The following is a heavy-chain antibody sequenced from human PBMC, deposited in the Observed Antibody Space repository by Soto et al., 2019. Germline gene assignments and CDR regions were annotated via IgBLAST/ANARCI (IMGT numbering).Heavy chain of an antibody. CDR2: INAGNGNT. D-gene: IGHD6-19*01. V-gene: IGHV1-3*01. J-gene: IGHJ4*02. Sequence: QVQLVQSGAEVKKPGASVKVSCKASGYTFTSYAMHWVRQDPGQRLEWMAWINAGNGNTKYSQKFQGRVTIPPDTSASTAYMELSSLSSEATAVYDCARVSGWYYFDYWGQGTLVTVSS. CDR1: GYTFTSYA. CDR3: ARVSGWYYFDY.